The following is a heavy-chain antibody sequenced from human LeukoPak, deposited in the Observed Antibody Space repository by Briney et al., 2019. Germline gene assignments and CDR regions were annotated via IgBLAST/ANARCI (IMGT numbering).Heavy chain of an antibody. D-gene: IGHD3-3*01. CDR1: GFTFSSYA. J-gene: IGHJ4*02. V-gene: IGHV3-23*01. CDR3: AKDTIFGVVIAFYFDY. Sequence: PGGSLRLSCAASGFTFSSYAMSWVRQAPGNGLEWVSAISGSGGSTYYADSVKGRFTISRDNSKNTLYLQMNSLRAEDTAVYYCAKDTIFGVVIAFYFDYWGQGTLVTVSS. CDR2: ISGSGGST.